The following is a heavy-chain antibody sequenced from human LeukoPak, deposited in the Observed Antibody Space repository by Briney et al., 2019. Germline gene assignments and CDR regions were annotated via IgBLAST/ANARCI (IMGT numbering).Heavy chain of an antibody. V-gene: IGHV1-18*01. D-gene: IGHD3-16*01. Sequence: GGPVKVSCKASGYTFINYGVSWVRQAPGQGLEWMGWISGYNGHTNNAQKFQGRVTMTTDTSTSTAYMELRSLRSDDTAVYFCARGVGGLGNMDVWGEGTTVIVSS. CDR1: GYTFINYG. J-gene: IGHJ6*03. CDR2: ISGYNGHT. CDR3: ARGVGGLGNMDV.